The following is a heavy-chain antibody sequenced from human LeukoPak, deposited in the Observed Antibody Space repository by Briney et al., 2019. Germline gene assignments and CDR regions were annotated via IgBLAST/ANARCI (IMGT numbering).Heavy chain of an antibody. Sequence: GGSLRLSCAASGFTFSNYPMSWVRQAPGKGLEWVSIIYSADNTYYADSVKGRFIISRDNSKNTVYLQMNSLRAEDTAVYYCARDRAYGDYASWGQGTLVTVSS. J-gene: IGHJ5*02. V-gene: IGHV3-53*01. CDR2: IYSADNT. D-gene: IGHD4-17*01. CDR1: GFTFSNYP. CDR3: ARDRAYGDYAS.